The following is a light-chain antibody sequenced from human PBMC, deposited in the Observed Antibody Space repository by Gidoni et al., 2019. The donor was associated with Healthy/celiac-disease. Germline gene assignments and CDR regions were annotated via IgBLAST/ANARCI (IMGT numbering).Light chain of an antibody. CDR3: MQGTHWPPWT. V-gene: IGKV2-30*02. CDR1: QSLVHSDGSTY. J-gene: IGKJ1*01. Sequence: DVMMTQSPLSLPVTLGQPASISCRSSQSLVHSDGSTYLNWFQQRPGQSPRRLIYKVSNRDSGVPDRFSGSGSGTDFTLKISRVEAEDVGVYYCMQGTHWPPWTFGQGTKVEIK. CDR2: KVS.